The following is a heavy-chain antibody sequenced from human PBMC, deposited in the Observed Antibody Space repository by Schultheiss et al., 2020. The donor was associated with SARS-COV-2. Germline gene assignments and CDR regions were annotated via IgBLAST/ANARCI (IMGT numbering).Heavy chain of an antibody. CDR1: GFTFSSYA. D-gene: IGHD4-23*01. J-gene: IGHJ3*02. CDR2: ISSSSSYI. CDR3: ATHATVVTHFDAFDI. V-gene: IGHV3-21*01. Sequence: GGSLRLSCAASGFTFSSYAMSWVRQAPGKGLEWVSSISSSSSYIYYADSVKGRFTISRDNAKNSLYLQMNSLRAEDTAVYYCATHATVVTHFDAFDIWGQGTMVTVSS.